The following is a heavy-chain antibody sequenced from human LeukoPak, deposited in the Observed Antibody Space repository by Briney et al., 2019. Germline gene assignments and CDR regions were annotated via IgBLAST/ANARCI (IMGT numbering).Heavy chain of an antibody. V-gene: IGHV1-69*13. D-gene: IGHD1-26*01. J-gene: IGHJ4*02. CDR1: GGTFSSYA. CDR3: AGARRGSYYDY. CDR2: IIPIFGTA. Sequence: SVKVSCKASGGTFSSYAISWVRQAPGQGLEWMGGIIPIFGTANYAQTFQGGVTLTADESTSTANMELSSLRSEDTAVYYCAGARRGSYYDYWGQGTLVTVSS.